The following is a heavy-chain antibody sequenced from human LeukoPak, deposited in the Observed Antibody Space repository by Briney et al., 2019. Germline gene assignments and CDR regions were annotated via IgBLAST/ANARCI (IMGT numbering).Heavy chain of an antibody. CDR1: GFTFSDYY. Sequence: GGSLRLSCAASGFTFSDYYISWIRQAPGKGLEWVSYISSSGSTIYYADSVKGRFTISRDNAKNSLYLQMNSLRAEDTAVYYCAREMWRGFADYWGQGTLVTVSS. J-gene: IGHJ4*02. CDR3: AREMWRGFADY. CDR2: ISSSGSTI. D-gene: IGHD3-3*01. V-gene: IGHV3-11*01.